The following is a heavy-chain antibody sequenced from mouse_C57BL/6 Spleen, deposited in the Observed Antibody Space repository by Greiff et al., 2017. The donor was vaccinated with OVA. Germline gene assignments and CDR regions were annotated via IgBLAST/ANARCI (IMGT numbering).Heavy chain of an antibody. D-gene: IGHD3-2*02. CDR2: RNYDGIRT. CDR1: GFPFRDYY. J-gene: IGHJ4*01. CDR3: ARGTAHASWMDY. V-gene: IGHV5-16*01. Sequence: EVMLVASEGGLVQPGSSMKLSCTSSGFPFRDYYMAWFRQVPEKCLEWVANRNYDGIRTYYLDSLKTRFIISRDNAKSILYLQMSSLQSEDTVTYYCARGTAHASWMDYWGQGTSVTVSS.